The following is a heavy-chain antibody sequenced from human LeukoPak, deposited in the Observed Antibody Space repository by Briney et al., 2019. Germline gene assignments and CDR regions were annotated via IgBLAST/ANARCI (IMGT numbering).Heavy chain of an antibody. D-gene: IGHD3-22*01. CDR1: GGTFSSYA. J-gene: IGHJ3*02. Sequence: GASVKVSCKASGGTFSSYAISWVRQAPGQGLEWMGGIIPIFGTANYAQKFQGRVTITADKSTSTAYMELSSLRSEDTAVYYCASGYYDGSGYYKSVAFDIWGQGTMVTVSS. V-gene: IGHV1-69*06. CDR2: IIPIFGTA. CDR3: ASGYYDGSGYYKSVAFDI.